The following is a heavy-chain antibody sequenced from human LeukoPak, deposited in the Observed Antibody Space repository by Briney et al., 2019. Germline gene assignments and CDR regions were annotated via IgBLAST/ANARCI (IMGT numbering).Heavy chain of an antibody. CDR2: IKQVGSVE. V-gene: IGHV3-7*01. D-gene: IGHD5-18*01. CDR3: ARWAGVTDY. CDR1: GFTFENYW. Sequence: GGSLRLSCVASGFTFENYWMSWVRQAPGKGPEWVANIKQVGSVEHYLDSVKGRFTISRDNAKNSLILQMNRLRAEDTAVYYCARWAGVTDYWGQGTLVTVSS. J-gene: IGHJ4*02.